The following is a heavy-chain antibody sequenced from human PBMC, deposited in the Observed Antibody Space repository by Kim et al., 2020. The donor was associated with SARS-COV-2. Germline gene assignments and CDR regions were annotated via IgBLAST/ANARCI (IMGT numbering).Heavy chain of an antibody. CDR1: GFTFSSYD. CDR2: IGTAGDT. Sequence: GGSLRLSCAASGFTFSSYDMHWVRQATGKGLEWVSAIGTAGDTYYPGSVKGRFTISRENAKNSLYLQMNSLRAGDTAVYYCARGRGDYYDSSGYYDYWGQGTLVTVSS. CDR3: ARGRGDYYDSSGYYDY. D-gene: IGHD3-22*01. V-gene: IGHV3-13*04. J-gene: IGHJ4*02.